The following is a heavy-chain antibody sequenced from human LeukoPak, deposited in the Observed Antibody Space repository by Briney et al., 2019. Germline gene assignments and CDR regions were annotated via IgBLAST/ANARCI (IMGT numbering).Heavy chain of an antibody. CDR2: ISYDGSNK. J-gene: IGHJ4*02. CDR1: GFTLSAYA. D-gene: IGHD6-13*01. CDR3: AKEGLGSSWYPNYFDY. Sequence: GGSLRLSCAASGFTLSAYAMHWVRQAPGKGLEWVALISYDGSNKYYADFVKGRFTISRDSSKNTLYLQVNSLGAEDTAVYYCAKEGLGSSWYPNYFDYWGQGTLVTVSS. V-gene: IGHV3-30*18.